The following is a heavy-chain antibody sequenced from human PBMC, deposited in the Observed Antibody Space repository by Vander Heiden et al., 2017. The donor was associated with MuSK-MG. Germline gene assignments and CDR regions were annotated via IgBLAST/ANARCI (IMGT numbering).Heavy chain of an antibody. CDR1: GGTFSSYA. Sequence: QVQLVQSGAEVKKPGSSVKVSCKASGGTFSSYAISWVRQAPGQGIEWMGGIIPIFGTANYAKKFQGRVTITADESTSTAYMELSSLRSEDTAVYYCARAIFGVVINDYYYYMDVWGKGTTVTVSS. J-gene: IGHJ6*03. CDR2: IIPIFGTA. D-gene: IGHD3-3*01. CDR3: ARAIFGVVINDYYYYMDV. V-gene: IGHV1-69*01.